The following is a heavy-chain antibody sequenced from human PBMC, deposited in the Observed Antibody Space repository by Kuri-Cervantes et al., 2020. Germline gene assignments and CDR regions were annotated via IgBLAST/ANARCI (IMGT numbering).Heavy chain of an antibody. D-gene: IGHD1-26*01. Sequence: GESLKISCAASGFTFSSYAMSWVRQAPGKGLEWVAVISYDGSNKYYADSVKGRFTISRDNSKNTLYLQMNSLRAEDTAVYYCAKWEWELLAFDYWGQGTLVTVSS. CDR3: AKWEWELLAFDY. CDR1: GFTFSSYA. V-gene: IGHV3-30-3*02. J-gene: IGHJ4*02. CDR2: ISYDGSNK.